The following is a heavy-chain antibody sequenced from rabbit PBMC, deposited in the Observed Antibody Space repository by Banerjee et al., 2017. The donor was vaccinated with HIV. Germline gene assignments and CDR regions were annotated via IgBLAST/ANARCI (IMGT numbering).Heavy chain of an antibody. J-gene: IGHJ4*01. Sequence: QEHLKETGGGLVQPGGSLTLSCKASDFDFSSYAMGWFRQAPGKGLEWIGIIFVGKGSTDYASWVNGRFTISSDNAQNTVDLQMNSLTAADTATYFCARDSSYYVYAYVTYAYASDLWGPGTLVTVS. V-gene: IGHV1S47*01. CDR2: IFVGKGST. CDR1: DFDFSSYA. D-gene: IGHD6-1*01. CDR3: ARDSSYYVYAYVTYAYASDL.